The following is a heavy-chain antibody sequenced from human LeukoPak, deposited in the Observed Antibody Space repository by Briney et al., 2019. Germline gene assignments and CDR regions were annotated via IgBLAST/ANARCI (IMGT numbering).Heavy chain of an antibody. D-gene: IGHD5-18*01. V-gene: IGHV4-39*01. J-gene: IGHJ4*02. CDR3: ARTATSYSYGYLGD. CDR2: IYYSGIT. CDR1: GGSISSYY. Sequence: SSETLSLTCTVSGGSISSYYWSWIRQPPGKGLEWIGTIYYSGITYYSPSLKSRVTISVDTSKNQFSLKLSSVTAADTAVYYCARTATSYSYGYLGDWGQGTLVTVSS.